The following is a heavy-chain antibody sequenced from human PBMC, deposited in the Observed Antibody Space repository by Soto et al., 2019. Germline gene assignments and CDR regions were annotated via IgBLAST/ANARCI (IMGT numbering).Heavy chain of an antibody. Sequence: SETLSLTCTVSGASVTSSTYYWGWIRQPPGKGLEWIGSIYYSGSTYYNPSLRSRVTISVDTSKNQVSLKLTSVTAADTAVYYCANDYGDYKSYYGMDVWGQGTTVTVSS. J-gene: IGHJ6*02. V-gene: IGHV4-39*01. CDR3: ANDYGDYKSYYGMDV. D-gene: IGHD4-17*01. CDR1: GASVTSSTYY. CDR2: IYYSGST.